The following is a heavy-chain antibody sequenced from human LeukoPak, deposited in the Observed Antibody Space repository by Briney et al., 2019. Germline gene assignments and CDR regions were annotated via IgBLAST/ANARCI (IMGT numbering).Heavy chain of an antibody. Sequence: PRASVKVSCKASGGTFSSYAISWVRQAPGQGLEWMGGIIPIFGTANYAQNFQGRVTMTRVTSTSTVYMELSSLRSEDTAVYYCARRAVELLTYYFDNWGQGTLVTVSS. CDR3: ARRAVELLTYYFDN. D-gene: IGHD1-7*01. J-gene: IGHJ4*02. V-gene: IGHV1-69*05. CDR1: GGTFSSYA. CDR2: IIPIFGTA.